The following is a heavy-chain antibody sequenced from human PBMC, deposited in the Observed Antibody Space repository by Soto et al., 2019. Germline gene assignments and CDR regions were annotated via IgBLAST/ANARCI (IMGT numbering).Heavy chain of an antibody. Sequence: GGSLRLSCAASGFTFDDYAMHWVRQAPGKSLEWVSGISWNSGSIGYADSVKGRFTISRDNAKNSLYLQMNSLRAEDTALYYCAKDHGLGYCSGGSCWDAFDIWGQGTMVTVSS. J-gene: IGHJ3*02. V-gene: IGHV3-9*01. CDR1: GFTFDDYA. D-gene: IGHD2-15*01. CDR3: AKDHGLGYCSGGSCWDAFDI. CDR2: ISWNSGSI.